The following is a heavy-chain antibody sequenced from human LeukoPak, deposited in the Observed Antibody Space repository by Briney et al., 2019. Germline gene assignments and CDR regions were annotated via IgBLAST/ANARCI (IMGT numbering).Heavy chain of an antibody. J-gene: IGHJ6*03. CDR3: ARDRAGEGYYYYYYMDV. V-gene: IGHV3-53*01. D-gene: IGHD2-21*01. Sequence: GGSLRLSCAASGFTVSSNYMSWVRQAPGKGLEWVSVIYSGGSTYYADSAKGRFTISRDNSKNTLYLQMNSLRAEDTAVYYCARDRAGEGYYYYYYMDVWGKGTTVTVS. CDR1: GFTVSSNY. CDR2: IYSGGST.